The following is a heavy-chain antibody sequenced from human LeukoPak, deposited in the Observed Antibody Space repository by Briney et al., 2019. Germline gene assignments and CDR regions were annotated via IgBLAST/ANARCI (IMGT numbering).Heavy chain of an antibody. J-gene: IGHJ6*02. Sequence: GGSLRLSCAVSGITLSNYGMSWVRQAPGKGLVWVSRINSDGSSTSYADSVKGRFTISRDNAKNTLYLQMNSLRAEDTAVYYCARSIAAAGLSVYYYYGMDVWGQGTTVTVSS. CDR1: GITLSNYG. D-gene: IGHD6-13*01. V-gene: IGHV3-74*01. CDR2: INSDGSST. CDR3: ARSIAAAGLSVYYYYGMDV.